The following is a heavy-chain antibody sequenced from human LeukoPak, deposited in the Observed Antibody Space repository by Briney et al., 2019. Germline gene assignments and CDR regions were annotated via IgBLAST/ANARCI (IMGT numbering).Heavy chain of an antibody. Sequence: GGSLRLSCAASGFTVSSNYMSWVRQAPGKGLEWVSVIYSGGSTYYADSVKGRFTISRDNSKNTLYLQMNSLRAEDTAVYYCARDYGGRGGDAFDIWGQGTMVTVSS. J-gene: IGHJ3*02. CDR3: ARDYGGRGGDAFDI. CDR2: IYSGGST. V-gene: IGHV3-53*01. D-gene: IGHD4-23*01. CDR1: GFTVSSNY.